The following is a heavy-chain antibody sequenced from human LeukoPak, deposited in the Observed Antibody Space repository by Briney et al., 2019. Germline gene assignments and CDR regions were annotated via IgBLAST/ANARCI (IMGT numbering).Heavy chain of an antibody. Sequence: GGSLRLSCAASGFTFSSYGMHRVRQAPGKGLEWVAVISYDGSNKYYADSVKGRFTISRDNSKNTLYLQMNSLRAEDTAVYYCAKDVGGYIDYWGQGTLVTVSS. D-gene: IGHD4-23*01. CDR2: ISYDGSNK. J-gene: IGHJ4*02. CDR3: AKDVGGYIDY. CDR1: GFTFSSYG. V-gene: IGHV3-30*18.